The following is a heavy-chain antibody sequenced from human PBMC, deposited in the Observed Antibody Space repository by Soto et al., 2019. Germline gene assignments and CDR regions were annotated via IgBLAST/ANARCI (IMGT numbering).Heavy chain of an antibody. V-gene: IGHV4-61*01. CDR1: GGSVRNGNYY. D-gene: IGHD3-22*01. CDR3: ARVPNGGGNYYVWYFDL. Sequence: QVQLQESGPGLMKSSETLSLTCIVSGGSVRNGNYYWTWIRQSPGKGLEWIGHIYYNGNANHNPSLWSRATMSVDPSKNQFSLNLKSVTTADTAVYYCARVPNGGGNYYVWYFDLWGRGTLVSVSS. J-gene: IGHJ2*01. CDR2: IYYNGNA.